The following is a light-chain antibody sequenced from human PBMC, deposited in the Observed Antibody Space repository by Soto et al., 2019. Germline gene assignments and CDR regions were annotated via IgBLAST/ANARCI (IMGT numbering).Light chain of an antibody. V-gene: IGLV1-44*01. CDR3: AAWDDSLNGVV. Sequence: QAVVTQPPSASGTPGQRVTISCSRSSSNIGSNTVNWYQQLPGTAPKLLIYSNNQRPSGVPDRFSGSKSGTSASLAISGLQSEDEADYYCAAWDDSLNGVVFGGGTKLTVL. CDR1: SSNIGSNT. J-gene: IGLJ2*01. CDR2: SNN.